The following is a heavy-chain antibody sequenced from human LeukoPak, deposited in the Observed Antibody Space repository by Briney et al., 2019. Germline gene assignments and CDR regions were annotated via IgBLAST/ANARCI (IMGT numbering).Heavy chain of an antibody. Sequence: GGSLRLSCAASGFTFSSYSMNWVRQAPGKGLEWVSYISSSSSTIYYADSVKGRFTISRDNAKNSLYLQMNSLRAEDTAVYYCARDQEGITIFGVALDAFDIWGQGTMVTVSS. D-gene: IGHD3-3*01. V-gene: IGHV3-48*04. CDR2: ISSSSSTI. CDR1: GFTFSSYS. J-gene: IGHJ3*02. CDR3: ARDQEGITIFGVALDAFDI.